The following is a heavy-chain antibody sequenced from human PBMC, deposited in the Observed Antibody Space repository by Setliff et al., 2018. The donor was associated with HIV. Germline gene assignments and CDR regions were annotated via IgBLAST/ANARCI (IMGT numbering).Heavy chain of an antibody. CDR3: ARGVPGGDWYFDL. CDR1: GGSISSHY. Sequence: KTSETLSLTCTVSGGSISSHYWSWIRQPPGKGLEWIGSIYYSGSTNYNPSLKSRVTISVDTSKNQFSLKLSSVTAADTAVYYCARGVPGGDWYFDLWGRGTLVTVSS. J-gene: IGHJ2*01. CDR2: IYYSGST. V-gene: IGHV4-59*11.